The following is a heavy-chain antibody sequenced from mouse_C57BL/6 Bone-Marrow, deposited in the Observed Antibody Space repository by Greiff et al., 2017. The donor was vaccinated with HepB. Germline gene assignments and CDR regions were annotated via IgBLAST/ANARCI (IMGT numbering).Heavy chain of an antibody. Sequence: EVKLVESGAELVRPGASVKLSCTASGFNIKDDYMHWVKQRPEQGLEWIGWIDPENGDTEYASKFQGKATITADTSSNTAYLQLSSLTSEDTAVYYCTTGGRDYDDGDYWGQGTTLTVSS. D-gene: IGHD2-4*01. CDR2: IDPENGDT. J-gene: IGHJ2*01. V-gene: IGHV14-4*01. CDR3: TTGGRDYDDGDY. CDR1: GFNIKDDY.